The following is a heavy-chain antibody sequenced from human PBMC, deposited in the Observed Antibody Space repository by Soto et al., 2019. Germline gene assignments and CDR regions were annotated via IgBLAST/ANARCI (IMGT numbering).Heavy chain of an antibody. V-gene: IGHV4-39*01. CDR3: ARRSQHYYHSSGLAYYGMDV. J-gene: IGHJ6*04. D-gene: IGHD3-22*01. CDR1: GGSISSNTYY. Sequence: SETLSLTCTVSGGSISSNTYYWGWIRQPPGKGLECIGSIYYSGTTYYNPSLNSRVTMSLDTSKNQFSLKLTSVTAADTAVYYCARRSQHYYHSSGLAYYGMDVWGTGTTVT. CDR2: IYYSGTT.